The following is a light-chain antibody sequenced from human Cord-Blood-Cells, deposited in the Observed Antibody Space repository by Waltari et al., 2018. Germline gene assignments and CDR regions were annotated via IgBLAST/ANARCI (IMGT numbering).Light chain of an antibody. J-gene: IGKJ2*01. CDR1: QSISSY. Sequence: DIQMTPFLSSLSASVGARVPITCRASQSISSYLNWYQQKPVKAPNLLIYAASSLHSGGPSRIMGSGSGTYFTHTISRLQPEDCATYYSQPSYSTPYTFGQWTKREIK. CDR2: AAS. V-gene: IGKV1-39*01. CDR3: QPSYSTPYT.